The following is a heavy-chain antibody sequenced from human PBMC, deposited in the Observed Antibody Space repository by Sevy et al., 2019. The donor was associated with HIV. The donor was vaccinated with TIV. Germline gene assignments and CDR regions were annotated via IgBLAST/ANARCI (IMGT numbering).Heavy chain of an antibody. CDR2: IHYTGTT. J-gene: IGHJ5*02. Sequence: SETLSLTCTVSGGTISAYHWSWIWQPPGKGLECIGYIHYTGTTNYNPSLKSRVTISVDTSKNQFSLKLSSVTAADTALYYCARAPPVRSGDDSLNWFDPWGQGPLVTVSS. D-gene: IGHD5-12*01. CDR3: ARAPPVRSGDDSLNWFDP. V-gene: IGHV4-59*01. CDR1: GGTISAYH.